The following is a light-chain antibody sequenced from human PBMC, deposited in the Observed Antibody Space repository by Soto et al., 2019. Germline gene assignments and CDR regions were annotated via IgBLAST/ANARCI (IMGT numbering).Light chain of an antibody. CDR1: SSDVGAYNY. V-gene: IGLV2-14*01. Sequence: QSVLAQPASVSGSPGQSITISCTGTSSDVGAYNYVSWYQQHPGKAPKLMIYDVSNRPSGVSNRFSGSKSGNTASLTISGLQAEDEAAYYCSSYTSSSTYVFGTGTKVTVL. CDR2: DVS. CDR3: SSYTSSSTYV. J-gene: IGLJ1*01.